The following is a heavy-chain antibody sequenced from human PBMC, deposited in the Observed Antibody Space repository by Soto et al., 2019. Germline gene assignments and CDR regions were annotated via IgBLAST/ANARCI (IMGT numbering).Heavy chain of an antibody. D-gene: IGHD3-10*01. CDR3: ARVAGCGSGSRRFDT. J-gene: IGHJ4*02. Sequence: QVQLMQSGTEVAKPGASVKVSCKTSGNTFGTYGLSWVRQAPGQGLEWMGWIVGDSGATIYAQKFQGRVTMYSDTSTNTAYMELRSLTSDDSALYYCARVAGCGSGSRRFDTWGQGTLVSVSS. V-gene: IGHV1-18*01. CDR2: IVGDSGAT. CDR1: GNTFGTYG.